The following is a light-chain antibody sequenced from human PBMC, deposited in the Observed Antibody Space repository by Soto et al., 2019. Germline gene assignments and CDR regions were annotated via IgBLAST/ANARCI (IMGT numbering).Light chain of an antibody. CDR2: SNN. V-gene: IGLV1-44*01. CDR1: SSNIGSNS. J-gene: IGLJ3*02. Sequence: QSALTQPPSASGTPGQRITISCSGSSSNIGSNSVNWYQQLPGTAPKLLIYSNNQRPSGVPDRFSGSKSGTSASLAISGLQSEDEADYYCAGWDDSLNGPVFGGGTKLTVL. CDR3: AGWDDSLNGPV.